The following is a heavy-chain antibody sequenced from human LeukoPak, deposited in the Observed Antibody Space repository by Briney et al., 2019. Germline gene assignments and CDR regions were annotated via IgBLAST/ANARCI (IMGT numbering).Heavy chain of an antibody. J-gene: IGHJ4*02. Sequence: GGSLRLSCAASGFNFNHATMTWVRQAPGKGLEWVGRIKSQTEGETTDYAAPVKARFTVSRDDSKNTLYLQMNSLKTEDTAVYYCAGITAAFDYWGQGTLVTVSS. CDR1: GFNFNHAT. CDR2: IKSQTEGETT. V-gene: IGHV3-15*01. CDR3: AGITAAFDY. D-gene: IGHD1-20*01.